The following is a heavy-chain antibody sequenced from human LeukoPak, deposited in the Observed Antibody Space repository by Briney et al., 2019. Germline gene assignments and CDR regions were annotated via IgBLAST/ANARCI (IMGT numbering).Heavy chain of an antibody. D-gene: IGHD6-13*01. V-gene: IGHV3-33*01. J-gene: IGHJ3*02. CDR1: GFTFSSYG. CDR2: IWYDGSNK. Sequence: GGSLRLSCAASGFTFSSYGMHWVRQAPGKGLEWVAVIWYDGSNKYYADSVKGRFTISRDNSKDTLYLQMDSLRAEDTAVYYCARDRSGYSDAFDIWGQGTMVTVSS. CDR3: ARDRSGYSDAFDI.